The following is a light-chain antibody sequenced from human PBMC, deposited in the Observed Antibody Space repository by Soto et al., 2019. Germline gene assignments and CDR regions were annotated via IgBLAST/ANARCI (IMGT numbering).Light chain of an antibody. V-gene: IGLV2-14*01. CDR1: RRDVGGYNY. Sequence: QSVLTQPASVSGSPGQSITISCTGTRRDVGGYNYVSWYQQYPGKSPKPLIYEVTHRPSGVSNRFSGSKSANTASLTISGLQAEDEADYYCSSYTISNTLPFVFGTGTKVTGL. CDR3: SSYTISNTLPFV. J-gene: IGLJ1*01. CDR2: EVT.